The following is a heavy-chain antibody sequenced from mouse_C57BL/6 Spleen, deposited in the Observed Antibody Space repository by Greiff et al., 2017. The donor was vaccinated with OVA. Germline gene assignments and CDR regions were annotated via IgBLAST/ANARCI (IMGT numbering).Heavy chain of an antibody. CDR1: GYAFSSYW. CDR3: ARSLGRGYFDY. Sequence: QVHVKQSGAELVKPGASVKISCKASGYAFSSYWMNWVKQRPGKGLEWIGQIYPGDGDTNYNGKFKGKATLTADKSSSTAYMQLSSLTSEDSAVYFCARSLGRGYFDYWGQGTTLTVSS. D-gene: IGHD4-1*01. V-gene: IGHV1-80*01. CDR2: IYPGDGDT. J-gene: IGHJ2*01.